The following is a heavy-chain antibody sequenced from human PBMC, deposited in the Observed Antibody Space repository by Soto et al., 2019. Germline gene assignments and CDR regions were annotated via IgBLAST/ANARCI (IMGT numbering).Heavy chain of an antibody. J-gene: IGHJ4*02. V-gene: IGHV3-7*01. CDR2: IKQDGSEE. D-gene: IGHD2-2*01. CDR3: ARDRGWNIVVVPASFEQ. CDR1: GFTFSTYW. Sequence: GGSLRLSCAVSGFTFSTYWMSWVRQAPGKGLEWVANIKQDGSEEYYVDSVKGRFTISRDNAKNSLYLQMNSLRAEDTAVYFCARDRGWNIVVVPASFEQWGQGALVTVSS.